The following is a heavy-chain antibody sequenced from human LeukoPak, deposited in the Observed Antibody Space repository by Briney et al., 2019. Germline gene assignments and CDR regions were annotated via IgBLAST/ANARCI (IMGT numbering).Heavy chain of an antibody. CDR3: AKAARGYFDY. V-gene: IGHV3-30*04. CDR2: ISYDGSNK. Sequence: GGSLRLSCAASGFTFSSYAMHWVRQAPGKGLEWVAVISYDGSNKYYADSVKGRFTISRDNSKNTLYLQMNSLRAEDTAVYYCAKAARGYFDYWGQGTLVTVSS. J-gene: IGHJ4*02. CDR1: GFTFSSYA.